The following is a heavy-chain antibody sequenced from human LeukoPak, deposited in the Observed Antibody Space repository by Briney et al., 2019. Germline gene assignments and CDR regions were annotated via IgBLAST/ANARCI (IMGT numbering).Heavy chain of an antibody. D-gene: IGHD1-26*01. V-gene: IGHV1-18*01. Sequence: ASVTVSCKASGYTFTSYGIGWVRQAPGQGREWMGWISAYNGNTNYAQKLQGKVTMTTDTSTSTAYIELRSLRSDDTAVYYCARVSGSYFPLSLDYFDYWGQGTLVTVSS. CDR3: ARVSGSYFPLSLDYFDY. J-gene: IGHJ4*02. CDR2: ISAYNGNT. CDR1: GYTFTSYG.